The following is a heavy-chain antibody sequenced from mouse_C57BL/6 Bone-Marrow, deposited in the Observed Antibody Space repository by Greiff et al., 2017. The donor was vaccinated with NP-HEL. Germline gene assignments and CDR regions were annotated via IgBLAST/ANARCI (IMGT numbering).Heavy chain of an antibody. Sequence: VQLQQSGAELVKPGASVKLSCTASGFNIKDYYMHWVKQRTEQGLEWIGRIDPEDGETKYAPKFQGKATITADTSSNTAYLHLPSLPSEDTAVEDSARTYYSNPYDYEDGGKGTTRTVAA. V-gene: IGHV14-2*01. J-gene: IGHJ2*01. CDR1: GFNIKDYY. CDR2: IDPEDGET. D-gene: IGHD2-5*01. CDR3: ARTYYSNPYDYED.